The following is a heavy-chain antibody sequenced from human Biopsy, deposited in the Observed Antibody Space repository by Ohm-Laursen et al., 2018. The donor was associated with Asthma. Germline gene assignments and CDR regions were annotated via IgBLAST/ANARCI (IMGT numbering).Heavy chain of an antibody. Sequence: SLRLSCAASGFSFGDFFMTWVRQAPGKGLEWVASISSSGSTKYPSESVMGRCTISRDNTQKSMTLELRSLRVEDTAIYYCARVLESSSRGPFCFLAFDVWGQGTPVAVSS. CDR1: GFSFGDFF. J-gene: IGHJ4*02. V-gene: IGHV3-11*01. CDR2: ISSSGSTK. CDR3: ARVLESSSRGPFCFLAFDV. D-gene: IGHD6-13*01.